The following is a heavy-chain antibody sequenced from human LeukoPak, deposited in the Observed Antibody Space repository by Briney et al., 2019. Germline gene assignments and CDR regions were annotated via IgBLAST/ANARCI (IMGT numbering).Heavy chain of an antibody. CDR1: GLTLNTYA. CDR3: AKARVGSSHYNYGMDV. J-gene: IGHJ6*02. V-gene: IGHV3-23*01. D-gene: IGHD6-13*01. Sequence: GGSLRLSCAASGLTLNTYAMNWVRQAPGKGLEWVSVITGSGVITTYYADSVRGRFTISRDNSKNTLYLQMSTLRAEDTAVYYCAKARVGSSHYNYGMDVWGRGTTVTVSS. CDR2: ITGSGVITT.